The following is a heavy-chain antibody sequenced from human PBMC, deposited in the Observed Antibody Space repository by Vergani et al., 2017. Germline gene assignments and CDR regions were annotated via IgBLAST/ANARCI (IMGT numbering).Heavy chain of an antibody. CDR2: ISAYNGNT. V-gene: IGHV1-18*04. CDR3: ARDPDIVVVAAAPYYYYYSGMDV. J-gene: IGHJ6*02. CDR1: GYTFTSYG. Sequence: QVQLVQSGAEVKKPGASVKVSCKASGYTFTSYGISWVRQAPGQGLEWMGGISAYNGNTNYAQKLQGRVTMTTDTSTSTAYMELRSLRSDDTAVYYCARDPDIVVVAAAPYYYYYSGMDVWGQGTTVTVSS. D-gene: IGHD2-2*01.